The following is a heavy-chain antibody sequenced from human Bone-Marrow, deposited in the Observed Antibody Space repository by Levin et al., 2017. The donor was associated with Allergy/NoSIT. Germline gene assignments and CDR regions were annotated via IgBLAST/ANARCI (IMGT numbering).Heavy chain of an antibody. CDR2: IWYDGNTI. CDR3: AGAQGAYIDH. D-gene: IGHD3-16*01. CDR1: GFTFSRYG. J-gene: IGHJ4*02. Sequence: PGGSLRLSCVGSGFTFSRYGMHWVRQAPGKGLEWVAVIWYDGNTIYYADSVRGRFTISRDNGKNTLYLQMHSLRAEDTAVYYCAGAQGAYIDHWGQGTLVTVSS. V-gene: IGHV3-33*01.